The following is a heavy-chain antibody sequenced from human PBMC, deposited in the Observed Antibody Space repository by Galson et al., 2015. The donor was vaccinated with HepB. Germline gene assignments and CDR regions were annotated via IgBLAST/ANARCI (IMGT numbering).Heavy chain of an antibody. CDR1: GYTFTSYG. D-gene: IGHD2-21*02. CDR3: ARAYCGGDCYSSYFDY. J-gene: IGHJ4*02. V-gene: IGHV1-18*01. CDR2: ISAYNGNT. Sequence: SVKVSCKASGYTFTSYGISWVRQAPGQGLEWMGWISAYNGNTNYAQKLQGRVTMTTDTSTSTAYMELSSLRSEDTAVYYCARAYCGGDCYSSYFDYWGQGTLVTVSS.